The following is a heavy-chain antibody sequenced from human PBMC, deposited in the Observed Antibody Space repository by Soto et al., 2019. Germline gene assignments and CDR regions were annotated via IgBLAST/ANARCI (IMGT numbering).Heavy chain of an antibody. D-gene: IGHD7-27*01. CDR3: AKDWGTLDY. CDR1: GFTFRSYP. Sequence: GSLRLSCXGSGFTFRSYPMSWVRQAPGKGPEWVSSIGVSDGSTYYADSVKGRFTISRDNSQNTLYLEMNSLRAEDTALYYCAKDWGTLDYWGQGALVTVSS. J-gene: IGHJ4*02. V-gene: IGHV3-23*01. CDR2: IGVSDGST.